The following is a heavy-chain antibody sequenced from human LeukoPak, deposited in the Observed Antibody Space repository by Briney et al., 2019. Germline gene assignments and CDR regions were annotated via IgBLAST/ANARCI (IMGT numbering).Heavy chain of an antibody. V-gene: IGHV3-7*01. CDR2: IHQDGSEK. Sequence: GGSLRLSCATSGFTFSSYWTSWVRQAPGKGLEWVANIHQDGSEKYYVDSVKGRFTISRDNAKKSLYLQMNSLRAEDTAVYYCTRERQNKDFWSGGDYWGQGTLVTVSS. J-gene: IGHJ4*02. CDR3: TRERQNKDFWSGGDY. CDR1: GFTFSSYW. D-gene: IGHD3-3*01.